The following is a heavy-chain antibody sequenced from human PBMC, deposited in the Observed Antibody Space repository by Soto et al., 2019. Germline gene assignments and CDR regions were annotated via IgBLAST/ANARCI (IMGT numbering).Heavy chain of an antibody. V-gene: IGHV3-23*01. CDR3: AKGSIVATITGYFDY. CDR2: ISGSGGNS. D-gene: IGHD5-12*01. CDR1: GFTFRSFA. J-gene: IGHJ4*02. Sequence: EVQLLESGGGLVQPGGSLRLSCAGYGFTFRSFALSWVRQAPGKGLEWVSVISGSGGNSYYADSVKGRFTIPRDNSKNTLHLQMNSLRAEDTAVYYCAKGSIVATITGYFDYWGQGTLVTVSS.